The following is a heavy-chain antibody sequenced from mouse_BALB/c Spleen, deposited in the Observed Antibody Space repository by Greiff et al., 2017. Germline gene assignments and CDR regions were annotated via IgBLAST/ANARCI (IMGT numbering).Heavy chain of an antibody. V-gene: IGHV3-2*02. D-gene: IGHD2-10*02. CDR3: ARSGYGNQAWFAY. J-gene: IGHJ3*01. CDR2: ISYSGST. CDR1: GYSITSDYA. Sequence: EVQRVESGPGLVKPSQSLSLTCTVTGYSITSDYAWNWIRQFPGNKLEWMGYISYSGSTSYNPSLKSRISITRDTSKNQFFLQLNSVTTEDTATYYCARSGYGNQAWFAYWGQGTLVTVSA.